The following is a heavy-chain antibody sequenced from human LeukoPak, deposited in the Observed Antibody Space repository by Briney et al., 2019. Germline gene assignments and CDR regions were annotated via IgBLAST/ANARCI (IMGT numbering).Heavy chain of an antibody. CDR1: GGSISSSSYY. Sequence: PSETLSLTCTVSGGSISSSSYYWGWIRQPPGKGLEWIGSIYYSGSTYYNPSLKSRVTISVDTSKNQFSLKLSSVTAADTAVYYCARAIYQWFGELLSCYFDYWGQGTLVTVSS. CDR3: ARAIYQWFGELLSCYFDY. D-gene: IGHD3-10*01. V-gene: IGHV4-39*07. CDR2: IYYSGST. J-gene: IGHJ4*02.